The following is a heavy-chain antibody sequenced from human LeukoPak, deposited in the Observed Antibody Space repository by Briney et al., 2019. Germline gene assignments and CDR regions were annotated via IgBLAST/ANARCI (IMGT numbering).Heavy chain of an antibody. CDR1: GFTFSNYA. J-gene: IGHJ4*02. D-gene: IGHD6-19*01. CDR3: AKGHTVAGRYYFDY. CDR2: ISDTDGST. V-gene: IGHV3-23*01. Sequence: GGSLRLSCAASGFTFSNYAMTWVRQAPGKGLEWVSAISDTDGSTYYVDSVKGRFTISRDFSKNTLYLQMNSLRAEDTAVYYCAKGHTVAGRYYFDYWGQGTLVTVSS.